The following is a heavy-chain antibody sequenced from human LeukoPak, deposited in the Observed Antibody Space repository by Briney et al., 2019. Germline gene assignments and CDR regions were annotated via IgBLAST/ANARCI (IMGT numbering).Heavy chain of an antibody. Sequence: ASVKVSCKASGGTFTSYYMHWVRQAPGQGLEWMGIINPSGGSTSYAQKFQGRVTMTRDTSTSTVYMELSSLRSEDTAVYYCARVAPSYYYDSSGYRTSRPFDYWGQGTLVTVSS. V-gene: IGHV1-46*01. J-gene: IGHJ4*02. CDR2: INPSGGST. D-gene: IGHD3-22*01. CDR3: ARVAPSYYYDSSGYRTSRPFDY. CDR1: GGTFTSYY.